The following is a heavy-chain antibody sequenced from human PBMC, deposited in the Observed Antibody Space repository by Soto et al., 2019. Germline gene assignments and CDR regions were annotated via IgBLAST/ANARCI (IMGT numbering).Heavy chain of an antibody. V-gene: IGHV3-72*01. D-gene: IGHD3-22*01. CDR3: VRATYFSDSSGYTRCLDS. Sequence: EVQLVESGGGLVQPGGSLRLSCAGSGFTLSDHYIDWVRQAPGKGLEWVGRSRDKPKAYSTTYAASVKGRFTASRDESKNSAYLQMNSLKTADTAVYYCVRATYFSDSSGYTRCLDSWGQGTLVTVSS. CDR2: SRDKPKAYST. CDR1: GFTLSDHY. J-gene: IGHJ4*02.